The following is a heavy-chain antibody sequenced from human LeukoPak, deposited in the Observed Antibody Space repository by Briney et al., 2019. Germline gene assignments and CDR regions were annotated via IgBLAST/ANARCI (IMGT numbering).Heavy chain of an antibody. CDR3: ARDHDPLGFDY. D-gene: IGHD3-16*01. CDR1: GGSISSDGYY. J-gene: IGHJ4*02. V-gene: IGHV4-31*03. CDR2: IYYSGST. Sequence: SQTLSLTCTVSGGSISSDGYYWSWIRQHPGKGLEWIGYIYYSGSTYYNPSLKSRVTISLDTSKNQFFLKLSSVTAADTAVYFCARDHDPLGFDYWGQGTLVTVSS.